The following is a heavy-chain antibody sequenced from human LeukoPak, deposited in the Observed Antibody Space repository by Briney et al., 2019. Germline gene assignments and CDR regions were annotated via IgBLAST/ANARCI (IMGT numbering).Heavy chain of an antibody. CDR2: IEQDGSEK. V-gene: IGHV3-7*01. J-gene: IGHJ6*03. D-gene: IGHD3-22*01. CDR1: GFTFSNYW. CDR3: ARVASVHYYDSRGFGYYHYSMDV. Sequence: GGSLRLSCAASGFTFSNYWMTWGRQAPRGGLEWVANIEQDGSEKYYVYSVKGRFTISRDNAKNSLNLQMNSLRAEDAAVYYCARVASVHYYDSRGFGYYHYSMDVWGKGTTVTVSS.